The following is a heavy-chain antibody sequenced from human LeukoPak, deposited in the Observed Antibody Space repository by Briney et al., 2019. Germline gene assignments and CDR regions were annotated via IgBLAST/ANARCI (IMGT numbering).Heavy chain of an antibody. CDR2: ITTYNGNT. Sequence: ASVKVSCKASGYTFTGYGISWVRQAPRQGLEWMGWITTYNGNTNFAQKVQGRVTMTTDTSTSKAYMELRSLRSDDTAVYYCARCILATCRYLPSFDFWGQGTLVTVSS. V-gene: IGHV1-18*01. J-gene: IGHJ4*02. CDR1: GYTFTGYG. D-gene: IGHD3-3*02. CDR3: ARCILATCRYLPSFDF.